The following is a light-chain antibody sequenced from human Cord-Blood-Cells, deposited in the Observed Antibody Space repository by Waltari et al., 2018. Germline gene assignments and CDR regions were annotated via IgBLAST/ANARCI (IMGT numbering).Light chain of an antibody. CDR2: AAS. Sequence: DIQLTQSPSSLSASVGDRVTITCRASQNISSYLNWYQQKPGKAPKLLIYAASSLQSGVPSRFSGSGSGTDFTLTISSLQPEEFATYYCQQSYSTRITFGQGTRLEIK. J-gene: IGKJ5*01. V-gene: IGKV1-39*01. CDR3: QQSYSTRIT. CDR1: QNISSY.